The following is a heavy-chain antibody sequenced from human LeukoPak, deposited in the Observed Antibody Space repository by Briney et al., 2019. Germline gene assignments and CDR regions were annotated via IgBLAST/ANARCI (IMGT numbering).Heavy chain of an antibody. CDR3: ARALTRKSRIYYFDY. Sequence: SETLSLTCTVSGGSISSYYWSWIRRPPGKGLEWIGYIYYSGSTNYNPSLKSRVTISVDTSKNQFSLKLSSVTAADTAVYYCARALTRKSRIYYFDYWGQGTLVTVSS. CDR1: GGSISSYY. V-gene: IGHV4-59*01. J-gene: IGHJ4*02. CDR2: IYYSGST. D-gene: IGHD1-14*01.